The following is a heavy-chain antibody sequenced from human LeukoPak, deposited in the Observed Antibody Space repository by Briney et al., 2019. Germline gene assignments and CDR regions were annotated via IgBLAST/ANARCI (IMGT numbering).Heavy chain of an antibody. CDR3: ARGMRVVAATYRYYYYMDV. J-gene: IGHJ6*03. CDR1: GYSISSGYY. Sequence: SETLSLTCTVSGYSISSGYYWGWIRQPPGKGLEWIGSIYHSGSTYYNPSLKSRVTISVDTSKNQFSLKLSSVTAADTAVYYCARGMRVVAATYRYYYYMDVWGKGTTVTVSS. V-gene: IGHV4-38-2*02. D-gene: IGHD2-15*01. CDR2: IYHSGST.